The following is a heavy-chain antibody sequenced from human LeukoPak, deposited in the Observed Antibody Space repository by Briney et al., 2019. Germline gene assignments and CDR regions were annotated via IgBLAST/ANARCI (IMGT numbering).Heavy chain of an antibody. J-gene: IGHJ4*02. CDR3: ARDGYSYGIPLDY. CDR2: VIPIFGTA. D-gene: IGHD5-18*01. CDR1: GGTFSSYA. V-gene: IGHV1-69*13. Sequence: SVKVSCKASGGTFSSYAISWVRQAPGQGLEWMGGVIPIFGTANYAQKFQGRVTITADESTSTAYMELSSLRSEDTAVYYCARDGYSYGIPLDYWGQGTLVTVSS.